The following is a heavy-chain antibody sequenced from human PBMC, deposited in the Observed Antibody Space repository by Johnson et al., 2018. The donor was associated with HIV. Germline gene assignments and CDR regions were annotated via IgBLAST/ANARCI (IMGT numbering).Heavy chain of an antibody. V-gene: IGHV3-74*01. D-gene: IGHD3-16*01. CDR3: ARDRCGGSMRSDAFDI. Sequence: VQLVESGGGLVQPGGSLRLSCAASGFTVSSNYMSWVRQAPGKGLEWVSRINSDGSSTSYADSVKGRFTISRDNAKNSLYLQMSSLRAEDTAVYYCARDRCGGSMRSDAFDIWGQGTMVTVSS. CDR2: INSDGSST. CDR1: GFTVSSNY. J-gene: IGHJ3*02.